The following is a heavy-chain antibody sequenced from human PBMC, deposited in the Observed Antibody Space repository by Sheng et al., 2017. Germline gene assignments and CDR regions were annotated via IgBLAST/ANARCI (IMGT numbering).Heavy chain of an antibody. CDR2: IHYRGST. D-gene: IGHD2-8*02. V-gene: IGHV4-39*07. J-gene: IGHJ4*02. CDR1: GGSISSSDYY. CDR3: ARGWYIDY. Sequence: QVQLRESGPGLVKPSETLSLTCTVSGGSISSSDYYWGWIRQSPGKGLEWIGSIHYRGSTYYNSSLKSRVTISVDTSKNQFSLKLSSVTAADTAMYYCARGWYIDYWGQGTLVAVSS.